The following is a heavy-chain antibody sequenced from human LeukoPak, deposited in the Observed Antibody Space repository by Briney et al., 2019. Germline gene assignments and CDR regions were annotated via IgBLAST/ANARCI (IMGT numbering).Heavy chain of an antibody. J-gene: IGHJ4*02. V-gene: IGHV4-34*01. CDR3: ARHPSYGSGSYYFDY. Sequence: PSETLSLTCAVYGGSFSGYYWSWVRQAPGKGLEWIGEINHSGSANYNPSLKSRVTISVDTSKNQFSLKLSSVTAADTAVYYCARHPSYGSGSYYFDYWGQGTLVTVSS. CDR2: INHSGSA. CDR1: GGSFSGYY. D-gene: IGHD3-10*01.